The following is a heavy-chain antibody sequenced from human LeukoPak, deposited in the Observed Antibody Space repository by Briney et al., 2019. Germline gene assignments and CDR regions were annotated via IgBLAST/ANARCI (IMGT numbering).Heavy chain of an antibody. V-gene: IGHV1-69*13. J-gene: IGHJ4*02. D-gene: IGHD6-19*01. Sequence: SVKVSCTASGGTFSSYAISWVRQAPGQGLEWMGWIIPIFGTADYAQKFQGRVTITADESTSTAYMELSSLRSEDTAVYYCAREAYSSGWHRDYFDYWGQGTLVTVSS. CDR3: AREAYSSGWHRDYFDY. CDR2: IIPIFGTA. CDR1: GGTFSSYA.